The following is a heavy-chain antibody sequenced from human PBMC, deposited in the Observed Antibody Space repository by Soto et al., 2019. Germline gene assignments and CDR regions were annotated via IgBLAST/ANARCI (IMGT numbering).Heavy chain of an antibody. CDR2: ISGSGGST. D-gene: IGHD5-12*01. CDR1: GFTFSSYA. Sequence: PGGSLRLSCAASGFTFSSYAMSWVRQAPGKGLEWVSAISGSGGSTYYADSVKGRFTISRDNSKNTLYLQMNSLRAEDTAVYYCAAGYSGYDYYFDYWGQGTLVTVSS. J-gene: IGHJ4*02. V-gene: IGHV3-23*01. CDR3: AAGYSGYDYYFDY.